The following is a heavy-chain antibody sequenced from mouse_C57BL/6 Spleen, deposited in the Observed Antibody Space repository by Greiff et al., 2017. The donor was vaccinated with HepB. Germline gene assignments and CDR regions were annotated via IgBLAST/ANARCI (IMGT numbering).Heavy chain of an antibody. V-gene: IGHV1-81*01. CDR3: ALYYDYDGDYYAMDY. J-gene: IGHJ4*01. CDR1: GYTFTSYG. CDR2: IYPRSGNT. Sequence: VQLVESGAELARPGASVKLSCKASGYTFTSYGISWVKQRTGQGLEWIGEIYPRSGNTYYNEKFKGKATLTADKSSSTAYMELRSLTSEDSAVYFCALYYDYDGDYYAMDYWGQGTSVTVSS. D-gene: IGHD2-4*01.